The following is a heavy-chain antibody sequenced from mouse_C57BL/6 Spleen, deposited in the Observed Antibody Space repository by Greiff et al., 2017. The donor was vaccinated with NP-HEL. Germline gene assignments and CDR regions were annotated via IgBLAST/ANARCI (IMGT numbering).Heavy chain of an antibody. J-gene: IGHJ1*03. V-gene: IGHV1-85*01. CDR3: ARDPPSYYGSSYRYFDV. D-gene: IGHD1-1*01. Sequence: QVQLQQSGPELVKPGASVKLSCKASGYTFTSYDINWVKQRPGQGLEWIGWIYPRDGSTKYNEKFKGKATLTVDTSSSTAYMELHSLTSEDSAVYFCARDPPSYYGSSYRYFDVWGTGTTVTVSS. CDR1: GYTFTSYD. CDR2: IYPRDGST.